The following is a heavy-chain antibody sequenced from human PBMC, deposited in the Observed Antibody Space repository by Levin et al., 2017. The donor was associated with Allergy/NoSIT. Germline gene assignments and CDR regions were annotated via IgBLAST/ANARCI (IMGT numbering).Heavy chain of an antibody. CDR1: GFTFGFYA. CDR2: TSYDGSSK. J-gene: IGHJ4*02. Sequence: GGSLRLSCAASGFTFGFYAMHWVRQAPGKGLEWVAVTSYDGSSKYFADSIKGRFTISRDNSKNTLFLQMNSLRPDDTAVYYCARGLEWELLDYWGQGTRVTVSS. D-gene: IGHD1-26*01. CDR3: ARGLEWELLDY. V-gene: IGHV3-30-3*01.